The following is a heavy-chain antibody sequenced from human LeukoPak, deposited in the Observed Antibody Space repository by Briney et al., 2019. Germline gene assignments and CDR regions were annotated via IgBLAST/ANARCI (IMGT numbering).Heavy chain of an antibody. CDR2: IYTSGST. Sequence: PSETLSLTCTVSGGSISSYYWSWIRQPAGKGLEWIGRIYTSGSTNYNPSLKSRVTMSVDASKNQFSLKLSSVTAADTAVYYCARDLGDDSSGYYYVDAFDIWGQGTMVTVSS. D-gene: IGHD3-22*01. CDR1: GGSISSYY. CDR3: ARDLGDDSSGYYYVDAFDI. V-gene: IGHV4-4*07. J-gene: IGHJ3*02.